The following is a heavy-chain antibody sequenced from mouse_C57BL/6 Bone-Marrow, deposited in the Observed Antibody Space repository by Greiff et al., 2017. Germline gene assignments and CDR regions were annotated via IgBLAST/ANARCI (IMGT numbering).Heavy chain of an antibody. Sequence: VQLQQSGAELAKPGASVKLSCKASGYTFTSSWMHWVKQRPGQGLELIGYINPSSGYTKYNQKFKDKATLTADKSSSTAYLQLSSLTYEDSAVYDGARSTAVVKSYYAMDYWGQGTSVTVSS. J-gene: IGHJ4*01. V-gene: IGHV1-7*01. D-gene: IGHD1-1*01. CDR3: ARSTAVVKSYYAMDY. CDR1: GYTFTSSW. CDR2: INPSSGYT.